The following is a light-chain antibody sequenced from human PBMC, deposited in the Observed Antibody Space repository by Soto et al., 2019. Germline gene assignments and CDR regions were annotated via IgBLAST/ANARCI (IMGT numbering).Light chain of an antibody. J-gene: IGKJ4*01. CDR1: QSVDNY. CDR3: QQRSNWPPT. Sequence: EIVLTQSPATLSLSPGERATLSCRASQSVDNYLAWYQQKPGQAPRLLIYDTSNRATGIPARFRGSGSGTDFTLTISSLEPEDFAVYYCQQRSNWPPTVGGGTKVEIK. V-gene: IGKV3-11*01. CDR2: DTS.